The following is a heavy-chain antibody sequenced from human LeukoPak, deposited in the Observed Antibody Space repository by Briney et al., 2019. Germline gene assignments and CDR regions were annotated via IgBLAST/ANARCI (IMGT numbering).Heavy chain of an antibody. CDR2: IYHSGST. CDR3: ARRYCSTTSCYFDY. V-gene: IGHV4-38-2*01. J-gene: IGHJ4*02. Sequence: SSETLSLTCAVSGYSINSGYYWGWIRQPPGKGLEWIGNIYHSGSTYYNPSLKSRDTISVDTPKNQFSLKLSSVTAADTAVYYCARRYCSTTSCYFDYWGQGTLVTVSS. CDR1: GYSINSGYY. D-gene: IGHD2-2*01.